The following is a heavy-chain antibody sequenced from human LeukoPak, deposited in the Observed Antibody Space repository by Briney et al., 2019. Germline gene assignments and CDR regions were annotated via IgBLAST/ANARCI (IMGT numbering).Heavy chain of an antibody. CDR3: ARVRVWRYYYMDV. CDR2: IYYSGST. V-gene: IGHV4-59*01. Sequence: SETLSLTCTVSGGSISSYYWSWIRQPPGKGLEWIGYIYYSGSTNYNPSLKSRVTISVDTSKNQFSLKLSSVTAADTAVYYCARVRVWRYYYMDVWGKGTTVTVSS. CDR1: GGSISSYY. J-gene: IGHJ6*03.